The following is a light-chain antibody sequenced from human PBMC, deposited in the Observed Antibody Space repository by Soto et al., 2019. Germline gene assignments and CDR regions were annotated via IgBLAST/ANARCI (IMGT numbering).Light chain of an antibody. CDR1: QDISVS. V-gene: IGKV1-9*01. J-gene: IGKJ3*01. Sequence: DIQLTQSPSFLSASVGDRVTITCRASQDISVSLAWYQPKPAKSPTLLIYATSSLQSGVPSRFSGSGSGTEFTLTIISLQPEDFATYYCQQLNGYPFTFGPGTKVDLK. CDR3: QQLNGYPFT. CDR2: ATS.